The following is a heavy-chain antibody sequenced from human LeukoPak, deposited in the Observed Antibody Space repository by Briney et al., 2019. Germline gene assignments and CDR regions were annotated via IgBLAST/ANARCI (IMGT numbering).Heavy chain of an antibody. D-gene: IGHD3-22*01. V-gene: IGHV4-34*01. Sequence: SETLSLTCAVYGGSFSGYYWSWIRQPPGKGLEWIGEINHSGSTNYNPSLKSRVTISVDTSKNQFSLKLSSVTAADTAVYHCARKVPIRPTYYYDSSPTFDYWGQGTLVTVSS. CDR2: INHSGST. J-gene: IGHJ4*02. CDR1: GGSFSGYY. CDR3: ARKVPIRPTYYYDSSPTFDY.